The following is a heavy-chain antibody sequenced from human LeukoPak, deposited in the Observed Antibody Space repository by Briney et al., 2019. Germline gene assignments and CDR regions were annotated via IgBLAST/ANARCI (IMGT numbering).Heavy chain of an antibody. V-gene: IGHV4-59*08. CDR2: IYYRGST. D-gene: IGHD3-10*01. J-gene: IGHJ5*02. CDR3: ARHYGSGTPPGLNWFDP. CDR1: GGSISSYY. Sequence: SETLSLTCTVSGGSISSYYWSWIRQPPGKGLEWIGYIYYRGSTNYNPSLKSRVTISVDTSKNQFSLKLSSVTAADTAVYYCARHYGSGTPPGLNWFDPWGQGTLVTVSS.